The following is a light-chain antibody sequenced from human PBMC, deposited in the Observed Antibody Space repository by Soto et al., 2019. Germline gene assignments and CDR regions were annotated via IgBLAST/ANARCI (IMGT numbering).Light chain of an antibody. CDR2: EGS. V-gene: IGLV2-23*03. CDR1: SSDVGGYDY. J-gene: IGLJ3*02. CDR3: CSYAGSSTFWV. Sequence: QSALTQPPSASGSPGRSVTISCTGTSSDVGGYDYVSWFQQHPGKAPKLMIYEGSKWPSGVSNRFSGSKSGNTASLTISGLQAEDEADYYCCSYAGSSTFWVFGGGTKLTVL.